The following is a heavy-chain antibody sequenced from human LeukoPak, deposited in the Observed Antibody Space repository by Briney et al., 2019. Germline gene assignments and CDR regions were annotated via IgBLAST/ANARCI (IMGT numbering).Heavy chain of an antibody. J-gene: IGHJ4*02. D-gene: IGHD4-4*01. CDR3: ARHPDNRPVTTLYYFDY. CDR2: IYYSGST. CDR1: GGSISSSSYY. V-gene: IGHV4-39*01. Sequence: SETLSLTCTVSGGSISSSSYYWGWIRQPPGKGLEWIGSIYYSGSTYYNPSLKSRVTISVDTSKNQFSPKLSSVTAADTAVYYCARHPDNRPVTTLYYFDYWGQGTLVTVSS.